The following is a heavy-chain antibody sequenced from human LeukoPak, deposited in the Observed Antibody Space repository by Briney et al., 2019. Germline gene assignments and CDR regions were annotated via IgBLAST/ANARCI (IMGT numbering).Heavy chain of an antibody. CDR2: IKRDGREK. V-gene: IGHV3-7*03. Sequence: GGSLRLSCAASGFTFSSYWMSWVRQAPGKGLEWVANIKRDGREKYYVDSVKGRFTISRDNAQNSLYLQMNSLRVEDTAVYYCARDRGAYAREYWGQGTLVTVSS. J-gene: IGHJ4*02. CDR3: ARDRGAYAREY. D-gene: IGHD5-24*01. CDR1: GFTFSSYW.